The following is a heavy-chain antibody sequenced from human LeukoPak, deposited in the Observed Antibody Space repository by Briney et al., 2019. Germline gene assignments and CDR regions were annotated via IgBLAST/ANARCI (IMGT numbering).Heavy chain of an antibody. CDR1: AFTFSSYW. D-gene: IGHD2-2*01. CDR2: IKQDGSEK. CDR3: ARDQLGYCSSTSCYGVYYYYYGMDV. V-gene: IGHV3-7*01. Sequence: PGGSLRLSCAASAFTFSSYWMSWVRQAPGKGLEWVANIKQDGSEKYYVDSVKGRFTISRDNAKNSLYLQMNSLRAEDTAVYYCARDQLGYCSSTSCYGVYYYYYGMDVWGQGTTVTVSS. J-gene: IGHJ6*02.